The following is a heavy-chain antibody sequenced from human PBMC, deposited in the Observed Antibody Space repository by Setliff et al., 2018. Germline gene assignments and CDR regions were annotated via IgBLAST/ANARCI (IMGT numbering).Heavy chain of an antibody. CDR2: INQDGSEK. V-gene: IGHV3-7*01. J-gene: IGHJ4*02. CDR3: ARPGRSNYWDSFDY. D-gene: IGHD3-10*01. Sequence: GGSLRLSCAASGFTFSTYWMNWVRQAPGKGLEWVANINQDGSEKYYVDSVKCRFTISRDNAKNSLYLQVNSLRADDTAVYYCARPGRSNYWDSFDYWGQGTLVTVSS. CDR1: GFTFSTYW.